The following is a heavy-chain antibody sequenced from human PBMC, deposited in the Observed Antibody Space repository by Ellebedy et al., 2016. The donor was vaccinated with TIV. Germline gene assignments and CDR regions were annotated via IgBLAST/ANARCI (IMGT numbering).Heavy chain of an antibody. V-gene: IGHV3-23*01. J-gene: IGHJ4*02. CDR2: INGRGGTT. D-gene: IGHD3-9*01. Sequence: GESLKISCAASGFTFVSHAMTWVRQAPGTGLEWVSAINGRGGTTYYADSVKGRFTISRDNAKNSLYLQMNSLRADDTAVYYCATDRGYFTFDYWGQGSLITVSS. CDR3: ATDRGYFTFDY. CDR1: GFTFVSHA.